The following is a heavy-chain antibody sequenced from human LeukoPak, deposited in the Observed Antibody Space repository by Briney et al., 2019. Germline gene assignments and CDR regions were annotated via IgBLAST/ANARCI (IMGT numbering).Heavy chain of an antibody. CDR3: AREVSTTGPRYIDL. J-gene: IGHJ2*01. Sequence: VASVKVSCKASGYTFTGYYMHWVRQAPGQGLEWMGRINPNTVDTDYAQKFQGRVTMTRDTSISTAYMELSRLRSDDTAVYYCAREVSTTGPRYIDLWGRGALVTVSS. CDR2: INPNTVDT. V-gene: IGHV1-2*06. D-gene: IGHD1-1*01. CDR1: GYTFTGYY.